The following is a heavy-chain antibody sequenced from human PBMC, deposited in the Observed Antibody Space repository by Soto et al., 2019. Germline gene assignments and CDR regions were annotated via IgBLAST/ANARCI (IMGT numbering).Heavy chain of an antibody. CDR1: GFTFTSAW. D-gene: IGHD3-10*01. CDR3: TSDQGGEAAVDY. V-gene: IGHV3-15*07. J-gene: IGHJ4*02. CDR2: IKSKSEGGST. Sequence: ESGGDLVKPGGSLRISCAASGFTFTSAWMSWVRQAPGRGLEWVGRIKSKSEGGSTDYAAPVKGRFAISRDDSKTTVYLQMNSLKIEDTAVYYCTSDQGGEAAVDYWGQGTLVTVSS.